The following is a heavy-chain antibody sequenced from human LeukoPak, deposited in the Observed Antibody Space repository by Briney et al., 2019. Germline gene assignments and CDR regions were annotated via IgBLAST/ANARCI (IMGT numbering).Heavy chain of an antibody. Sequence: GGSLRLSCAASGFDFSKSWMTWVRQAPGQGPEWVAAIKEDGSEDDYLDSVKGRLTISRDNAKNSLYLQMNSLRVEDTAVYYCATYTNWVAGDVWGQGTTVSVSS. CDR2: IKEDGSED. D-gene: IGHD1-1*01. J-gene: IGHJ6*02. CDR3: ATYTNWVAGDV. CDR1: GFDFSKSW. V-gene: IGHV3-7*01.